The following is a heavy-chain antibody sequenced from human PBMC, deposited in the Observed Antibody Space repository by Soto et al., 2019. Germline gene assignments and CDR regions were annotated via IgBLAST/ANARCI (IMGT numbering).Heavy chain of an antibody. J-gene: IGHJ6*02. D-gene: IGHD3-9*01. CDR2: TYYRSKWYN. Sequence: SQTLSLTCAISGDSVSSNSAAWNWIRQSPSRGLEWLGRTYYRSKWYNDYAVSVKSRITINPDTSKNQFSLQLNSVTPEDTAVYYCARGQDHLAVFRYFDWLGFHYSYYGMDVWGQGTTVTVSS. V-gene: IGHV6-1*01. CDR3: ARGQDHLAVFRYFDWLGFHYSYYGMDV. CDR1: GDSVSSNSAA.